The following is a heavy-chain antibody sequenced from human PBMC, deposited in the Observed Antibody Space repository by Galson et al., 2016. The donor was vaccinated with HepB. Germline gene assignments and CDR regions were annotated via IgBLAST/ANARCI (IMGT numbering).Heavy chain of an antibody. J-gene: IGHJ5*02. D-gene: IGHD2-21*01. Sequence: SETLSLTCAVPGASISSSYYYWGWIRQPPGKGLEWIVSIYYNGNTYYNPSLKSRVTISVDTSKNKISLTLSSVSAADTAVYYCARESSIRDWRSRFDPGGQGTLVIVSS. CDR1: GASISSSYYY. CDR2: IYYNGNT. V-gene: IGHV4-39*02. CDR3: ARESSIRDWRSRFDP.